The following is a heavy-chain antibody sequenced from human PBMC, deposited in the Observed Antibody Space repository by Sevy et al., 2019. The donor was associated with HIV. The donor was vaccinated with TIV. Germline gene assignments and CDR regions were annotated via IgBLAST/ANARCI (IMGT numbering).Heavy chain of an antibody. CDR3: ARDRGGGFGELFDAFDI. CDR1: GFTFSSYS. Sequence: GGSLRLSCAASGFTFSSYSMNWVRQAPGKGLEWVSSISSSSSYIYYADSVKGRFTISRDNAKNSLYLQMNSLRAEDTAVYYCARDRGGGFGELFDAFDIWGQGTMVTVSS. V-gene: IGHV3-21*01. D-gene: IGHD3-10*01. J-gene: IGHJ3*02. CDR2: ISSSSSYI.